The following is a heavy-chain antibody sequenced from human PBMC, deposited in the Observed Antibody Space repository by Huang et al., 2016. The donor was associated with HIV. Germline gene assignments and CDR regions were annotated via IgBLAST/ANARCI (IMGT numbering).Heavy chain of an antibody. Sequence: EVHLVQSGAEVKEPGESLKISCQASGYNFDSYWIGWVRQMPGKGLEWGGVIYPGDSDTRYDPSFQGKVTISADQSINTAYLQWSSLKASDTAIYFCARQGLWLPPTDPFDYWGQGTPVTVSA. D-gene: IGHD3-10*01. CDR2: IYPGDSDT. J-gene: IGHJ4*02. CDR1: GYNFDSYW. V-gene: IGHV5-51*01. CDR3: ARQGLWLPPTDPFDY.